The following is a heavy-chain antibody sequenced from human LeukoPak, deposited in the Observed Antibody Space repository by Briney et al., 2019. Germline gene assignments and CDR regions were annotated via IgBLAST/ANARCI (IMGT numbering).Heavy chain of an antibody. J-gene: IGHJ6*03. CDR1: GGSISSYY. CDR2: IYHSGST. CDR3: ARDPYSTPMDV. V-gene: IGHV4-59*12. Sequence: SETLSLTCTVSGGSISSYYWSWIRQPPGKGLEWIGYIYHSGSTYYNPSLKSRVTISVDRSKNQFSLKLSSVTAADTAVYYCARDPYSTPMDVWGKGTTVTVSS. D-gene: IGHD6-13*01.